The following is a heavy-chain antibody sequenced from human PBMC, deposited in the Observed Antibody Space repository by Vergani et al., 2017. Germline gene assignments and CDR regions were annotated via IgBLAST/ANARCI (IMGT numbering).Heavy chain of an antibody. CDR2: ISGSGGST. J-gene: IGHJ4*02. Sequence: EVQLLESGGGLVQPGGSLRLSCIASGFTFSRSAMSWVRQAPGKGLEWVSVISGSGGSTDYADSVKGRFTISRDNSKNTLHLQMNSLRAGDTAVYFCAKTISGSYYQRDYWGQGTLVTVSS. CDR3: AKTISGSYYQRDY. CDR1: GFTFSRSA. D-gene: IGHD1-26*01. V-gene: IGHV3-23*01.